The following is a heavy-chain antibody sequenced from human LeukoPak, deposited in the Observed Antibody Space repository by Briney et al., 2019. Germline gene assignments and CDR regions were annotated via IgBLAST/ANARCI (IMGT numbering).Heavy chain of an antibody. Sequence: PSETLSLTCTASGGSISSYYWTWIRQPPGKGLEWIGYIYYSGSTNYNPSLKSRVTISVDTSKNQVSLKLSSVTAADTAVYYCARHARVESGYNPFDYWGQGTLVTVSS. CDR2: IYYSGST. CDR3: ARHARVESGYNPFDY. D-gene: IGHD5-24*01. V-gene: IGHV4-59*08. J-gene: IGHJ4*02. CDR1: GGSISSYY.